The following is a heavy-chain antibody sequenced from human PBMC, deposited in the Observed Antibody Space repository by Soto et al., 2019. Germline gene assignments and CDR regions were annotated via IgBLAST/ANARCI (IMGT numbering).Heavy chain of an antibody. J-gene: IGHJ4*02. CDR3: ARGGPVLLWFGESDGFDY. CDR1: GGSISSSNW. D-gene: IGHD3-10*01. Sequence: SGTLSLTCAVSGGSISSSNWWSWVRQPPGQGLEWIGEIYHSGSTNYNPSLKSRVTISVDKSKNQFSLKLSSVTAADTAVYYCARGGPVLLWFGESDGFDYRGQGTLVTVSS. V-gene: IGHV4-4*02. CDR2: IYHSGST.